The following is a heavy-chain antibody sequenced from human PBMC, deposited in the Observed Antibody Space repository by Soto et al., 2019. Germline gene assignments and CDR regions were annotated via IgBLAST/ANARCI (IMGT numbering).Heavy chain of an antibody. V-gene: IGHV3-21*01. CDR2: ISTGSSYI. CDR3: ARDRDGYNSNWFDP. D-gene: IGHD5-12*01. CDR1: GFTLSTHN. J-gene: IGHJ5*02. Sequence: PGGSLRLSCAASGFTLSTHNMNWVRQAPGRGLEWVSSISTGSSYIYYADSVKGRSTISRDNAQNSLYLQMNSLTVEDTAVYYCARDRDGYNSNWFDPWGRGTLVTVSS.